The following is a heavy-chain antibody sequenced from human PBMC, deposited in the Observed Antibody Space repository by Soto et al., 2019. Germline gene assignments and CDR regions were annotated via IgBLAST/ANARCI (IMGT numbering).Heavy chain of an antibody. V-gene: IGHV4-4*02. J-gene: IGHJ4*02. Sequence: SETLSLTCAVSCCSISSSNLWSWVRQPPGKGLEWIGEIYNSGSTNYNPSLKSRVTISVGKSKNQFSLKLSSVTAADTAVYYCAGVSDSSGYYPLDYRGQGTLVTIPS. CDR2: IYNSGST. CDR1: CCSISSSNL. CDR3: AGVSDSSGYYPLDY. D-gene: IGHD3-22*01.